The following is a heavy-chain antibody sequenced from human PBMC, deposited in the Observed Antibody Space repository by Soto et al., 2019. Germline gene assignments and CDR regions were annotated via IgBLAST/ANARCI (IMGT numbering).Heavy chain of an antibody. V-gene: IGHV3-15*07. CDR1: GLTFSNSW. Sequence: GGSLRLSCAASGLTFSNSWMSWVRQTPGKRLEWVGCIKSKTDGGTADYAAPVKGRFTISRDDSRNTLYLQMNSLKIEDTAIYYCSTRGSSWGQGTLVTVSS. J-gene: IGHJ4*02. CDR3: STRGSS. CDR2: IKSKTDGGTA. D-gene: IGHD2-2*01.